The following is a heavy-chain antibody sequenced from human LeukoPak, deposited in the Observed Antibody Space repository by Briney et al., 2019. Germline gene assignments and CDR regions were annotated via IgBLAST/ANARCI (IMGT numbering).Heavy chain of an antibody. CDR2: IWCDGSNK. CDR3: ARGPSDSSGWYAGFDY. J-gene: IGHJ4*02. D-gene: IGHD6-19*01. CDR1: GFTFSSYG. Sequence: GGSLRLSCAASGFTFSSYGMHWVRQAPGKGLEWVAVIWCDGSNKYYADSVKGRFTISRDNSKNTLYLQMNSLRAEDTAVYYCARGPSDSSGWYAGFDYWGQGTLVTVSS. V-gene: IGHV3-33*01.